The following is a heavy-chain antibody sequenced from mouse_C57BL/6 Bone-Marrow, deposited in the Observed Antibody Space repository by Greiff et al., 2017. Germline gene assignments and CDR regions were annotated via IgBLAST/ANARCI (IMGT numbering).Heavy chain of an antibody. CDR1: GFTFSDYG. D-gene: IGHD1-1*02. CDR3: ARGIYGSYDDY. V-gene: IGHV5-17*01. Sequence: EVKLLESGGGLVKPGGSLKLSCAASGFTFSDYGMHWVRQAPGKGLEWVAYISSGSSTIYYAEKVKGRFTISRDTAKNTLFLQMTSLRSEDTAMYYCARGIYGSYDDYWGQGTRVTVSA. J-gene: IGHJ3*01. CDR2: ISSGSSTI.